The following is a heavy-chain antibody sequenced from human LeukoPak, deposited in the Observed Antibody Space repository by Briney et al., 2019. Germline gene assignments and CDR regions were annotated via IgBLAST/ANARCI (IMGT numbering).Heavy chain of an antibody. CDR1: GDSVSSNSAA. CDR2: TYYRSKWYN. CDR3: ARGIPIFGVVTPGDNNWFDP. D-gene: IGHD3-3*01. Sequence: SQTLSLTCAISGDSVSSNSAAWNWIRQSPSRGLEWPGRTYYRSKWYNDYAVSVKSRITINPDTSKNQFSLQLNSVTPEDTAVYYCARGIPIFGVVTPGDNNWFDPWGQGTLVTVSS. J-gene: IGHJ5*02. V-gene: IGHV6-1*01.